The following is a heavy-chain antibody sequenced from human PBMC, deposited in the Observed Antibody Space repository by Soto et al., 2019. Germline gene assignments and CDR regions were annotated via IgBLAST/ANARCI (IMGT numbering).Heavy chain of an antibody. V-gene: IGHV4-39*01. J-gene: IGHJ4*02. CDR1: GGSISSSSYY. CDR2: IYYSGST. CDR3: VRHFPPFGNYYDSSGYWYFDY. Sequence: SETLSLTCTVSGGSISSSSYYWGWIRQPPGKGLEWIGSIYYSGSTYYKPSLKSRVTISVDTSKNQFYLKLSSVTAADTAVYYCVRHFPPFGNYYDSSGYWYFDYWGQGTLVTVSS. D-gene: IGHD3-22*01.